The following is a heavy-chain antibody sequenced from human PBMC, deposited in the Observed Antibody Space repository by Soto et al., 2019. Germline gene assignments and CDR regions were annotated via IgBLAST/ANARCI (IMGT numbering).Heavy chain of an antibody. Sequence: APVKVSWKAAGYRNTRDGSSWVRQAPGQGLEWMGWISAYNGNTNYAQKLQGRVTMTTDTSTSTAYMELRSLRSDDTAVYYCARDLDARAVTGHDAFDISAQGTMVTLSS. V-gene: IGHV1-18*01. CDR3: ARDLDARAVTGHDAFDI. J-gene: IGHJ3*02. D-gene: IGHD6-19*01. CDR2: ISAYNGNT. CDR1: GYRNTRDG.